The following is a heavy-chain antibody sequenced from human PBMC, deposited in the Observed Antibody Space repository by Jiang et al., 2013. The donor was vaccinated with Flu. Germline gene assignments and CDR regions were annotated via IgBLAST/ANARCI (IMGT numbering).Heavy chain of an antibody. Sequence: LLKPSETLSLTCTVSGYSISSGYYWGWIRQPPGKGLEWIGSIYHSGSTYYNPSLKSRVTISVDTSKNQFSLKLSSVTAADTAVYYCARVYALAMAPGEVDYWGQGTLVTVSS. CDR3: ARVYALAMAPGEVDY. CDR2: IYHSGST. CDR1: GYSISSGYY. V-gene: IGHV4-38-2*02. J-gene: IGHJ4*02. D-gene: IGHD5-18*01.